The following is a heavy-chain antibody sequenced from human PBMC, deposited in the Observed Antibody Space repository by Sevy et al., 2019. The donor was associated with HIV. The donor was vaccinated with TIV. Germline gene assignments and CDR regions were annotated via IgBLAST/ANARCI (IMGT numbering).Heavy chain of an antibody. D-gene: IGHD2-2*01. V-gene: IGHV4-59*01. J-gene: IGHJ4*02. CDR2: IYYSGST. CDR3: ARDMLGYCSSTSCYAEGYFDY. CDR1: GGSISSYY. Sequence: SETLSLTCTVSGGSISSYYWSWIRQPPGKGLEWIGYIYYSGSTNYNPSLKSRVTITVDTSKNQFSLTLSSVTAADTAGYYCARDMLGYCSSTSCYAEGYFDYWGQGTLVTVSS.